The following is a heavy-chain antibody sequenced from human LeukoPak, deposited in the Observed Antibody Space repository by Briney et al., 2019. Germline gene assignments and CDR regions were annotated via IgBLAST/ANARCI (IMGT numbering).Heavy chain of an antibody. J-gene: IGHJ6*03. V-gene: IGHV4-61*02. CDR3: ARVSWFGELSPPTPGYYYMDV. D-gene: IGHD3-10*01. CDR2: IYTSGST. CDR1: GGSISSGSYY. Sequence: PSQTLSLTCTVSGGSISSGSYYWSWIRQPAGKGLEWIGRIYTSGSTNYNPSLKSRVTISVDTSKNQFSLKLSSVTAADTAVYYCARVSWFGELSPPTPGYYYMDVWGKGTTVTVSS.